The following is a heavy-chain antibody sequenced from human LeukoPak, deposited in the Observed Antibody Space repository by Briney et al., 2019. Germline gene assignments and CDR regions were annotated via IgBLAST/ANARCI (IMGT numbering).Heavy chain of an antibody. CDR3: ARGVGNDYGDFDY. D-gene: IGHD4-17*01. Sequence: SETLSLTCAVYGGSFSGYYWSWIRQPPGKGLEWIGEINHSGSTNYNPSLKSRVTISVDTSKNQFSLKLSSVTAADTAVYYCARGVGNDYGDFDYWGQGTLVTVSS. CDR2: INHSGST. J-gene: IGHJ4*02. V-gene: IGHV4-34*01. CDR1: GGSFSGYY.